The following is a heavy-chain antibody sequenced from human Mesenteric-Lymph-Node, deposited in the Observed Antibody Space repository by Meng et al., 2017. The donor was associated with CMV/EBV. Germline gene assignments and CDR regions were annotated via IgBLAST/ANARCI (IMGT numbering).Heavy chain of an antibody. CDR1: EFTFSRHS. V-gene: IGHV3-21*04. CDR2: INNSNTYS. J-gene: IGHJ4*02. D-gene: IGHD6-13*01. CDR3: ARTPAAGPAWSYYFDY. Sequence: GGSLRLSCAASEFTFSRHSMNWVRQAPGKGLEWVSSINNSNTYSYYADSLKGRFTISRDDAKNSLYLQMNSLRAGDTAVYYCARTPAAGPAWSYYFDYWGQGTLVTVSS.